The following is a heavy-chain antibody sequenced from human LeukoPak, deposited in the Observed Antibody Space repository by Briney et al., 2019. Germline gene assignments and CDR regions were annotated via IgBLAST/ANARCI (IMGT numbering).Heavy chain of an antibody. D-gene: IGHD3-22*01. J-gene: IGHJ4*02. CDR1: GYTFTSYG. Sequence: ASVKVSCKASGYTFTSYGISWVRQAPGQGLEWMGWISAYNGNTNYAQKLQGRVTMTTDTSTSTAYMELRSLRSDDTAVYYCARVVRYSSGYYHRTFDYWGQGTLVTVSS. CDR2: ISAYNGNT. CDR3: ARVVRYSSGYYHRTFDY. V-gene: IGHV1-18*01.